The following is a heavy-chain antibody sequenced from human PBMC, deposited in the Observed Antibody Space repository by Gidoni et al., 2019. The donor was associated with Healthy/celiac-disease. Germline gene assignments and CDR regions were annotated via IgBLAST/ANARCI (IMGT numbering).Heavy chain of an antibody. CDR3: ARGPPGLRGVLNWFDP. J-gene: IGHJ5*02. V-gene: IGHV3-21*01. Sequence: EVQLVESGGGLVKPGGSMRLPCAASGFTFSSYSMNWVRQAPGKGLEWVSSISSSSSYIYYADSVKGRFTISRDNAKNSLYLQMNSLRAEDTAVYYCARGPPGLRGVLNWFDPWGQGTLVTVSS. CDR2: ISSSSSYI. CDR1: GFTFSSYS. D-gene: IGHD4-17*01.